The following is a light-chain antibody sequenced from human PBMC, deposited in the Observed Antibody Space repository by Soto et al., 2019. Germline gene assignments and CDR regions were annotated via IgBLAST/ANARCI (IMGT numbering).Light chain of an antibody. J-gene: IGLJ2*01. CDR3: QSYDADFVR. Sequence: NFMLTQPHSVSESPGKTVTISCTRSSGSIANNYVQWYQQRPGSAPTTVIYENKLRPSGGPDRFSGSTDGSSNSASLTIAGLQAEDEADDYGQSYDADFVRVGGGTK. CDR1: SGSIANNY. V-gene: IGLV6-57*04. CDR2: ENK.